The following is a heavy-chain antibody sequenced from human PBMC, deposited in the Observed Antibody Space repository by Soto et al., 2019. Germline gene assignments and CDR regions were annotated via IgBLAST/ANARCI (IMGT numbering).Heavy chain of an antibody. V-gene: IGHV4-59*08. D-gene: IGHD5-12*01. CDR3: ARHGAPIVATIRWRFDP. CDR1: GGSISSYY. J-gene: IGHJ5*02. Sequence: SETLSLTCTVSGGSISSYYWSWIRQPPGKGLEWIGYIYYSGSTNYNPSLKSRVTISVDTSKNQFSLKLSSVTAADTAVYYCARHGAPIVATIRWRFDPWAQGTLVT. CDR2: IYYSGST.